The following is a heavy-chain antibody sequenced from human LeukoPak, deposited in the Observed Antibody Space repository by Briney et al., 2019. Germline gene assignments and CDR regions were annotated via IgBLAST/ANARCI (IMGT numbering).Heavy chain of an antibody. J-gene: IGHJ4*02. CDR1: GFTFRSYW. V-gene: IGHV3-74*01. CDR3: ATDLDTAMQY. Sequence: TGGPLRLSCAASGFTFRSYWMHWVRQAPGKGLVWVSRTNRDGSGTSYADSVKGRFTISRDNTRNTLYLQMNSLRAEDTAVYYCATDLDTAMQYWGQGTLVTVSS. D-gene: IGHD5-18*01. CDR2: TNRDGSGT.